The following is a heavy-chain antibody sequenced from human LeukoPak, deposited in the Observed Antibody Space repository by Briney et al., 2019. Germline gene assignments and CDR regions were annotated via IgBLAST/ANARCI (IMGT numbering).Heavy chain of an antibody. Sequence: GGSLRLSCAASGFTFSSYAMSCVPQAPGKGLGWGSVISGSGGSTYSAESVNGRFTISRDKSKNTLYLQMNSLRVEDTAVYYCAKGPRASGWTYFDYWGQGTLVTVSS. J-gene: IGHJ4*02. CDR3: AKGPRASGWTYFDY. CDR1: GFTFSSYA. D-gene: IGHD6-19*01. CDR2: ISGSGGST. V-gene: IGHV3-23*01.